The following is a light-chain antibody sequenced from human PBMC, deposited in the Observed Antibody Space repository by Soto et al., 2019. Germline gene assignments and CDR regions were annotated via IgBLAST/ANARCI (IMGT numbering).Light chain of an antibody. CDR1: QSVSSSY. V-gene: IGKV3-20*01. CDR2: GAS. J-gene: IGKJ1*01. Sequence: EIVLTQSPGTLSLSPGERATLSCRASQSVSSSYLAWYQQKPGQAPRLLIYGASSRATGIPDRFSGSGSGTYFTFTISRLEPEIFEVYYCQKYGSSPPWTFGQGPKVELK. CDR3: QKYGSSPPWT.